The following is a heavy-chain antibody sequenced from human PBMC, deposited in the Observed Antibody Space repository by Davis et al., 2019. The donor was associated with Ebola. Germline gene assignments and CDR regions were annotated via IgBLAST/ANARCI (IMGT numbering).Heavy chain of an antibody. CDR2: ISGYNGHT. CDR3: ARADPGDPEDY. Sequence: ASVKVSCKTSGYTFTSYGISWVRQAPGQGLEWMGWISGYNGHTNYAQKFQGRVTMTTDTSTSTAYMELRSLRSDDTALYFCARADPGDPEDYWGQGTVVTVSS. V-gene: IGHV1-18*04. CDR1: GYTFTSYG. J-gene: IGHJ4*02.